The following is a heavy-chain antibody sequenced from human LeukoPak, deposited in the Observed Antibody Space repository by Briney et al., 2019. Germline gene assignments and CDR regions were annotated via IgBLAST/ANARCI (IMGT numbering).Heavy chain of an antibody. CDR2: INPNSGDT. Sequence: GASVKVSCKASGYTFTGYYMHWVRQAPGQGLEWMGWINPNSGDTNYAQKFQGRVTMTRVTSISTAYMELSRLRSDDTALYYCATHVRGVIPQGMDVWGQGTMVTVSS. CDR1: GYTFTGYY. CDR3: ATHVRGVIPQGMDV. J-gene: IGHJ6*02. V-gene: IGHV1-2*02. D-gene: IGHD3-10*01.